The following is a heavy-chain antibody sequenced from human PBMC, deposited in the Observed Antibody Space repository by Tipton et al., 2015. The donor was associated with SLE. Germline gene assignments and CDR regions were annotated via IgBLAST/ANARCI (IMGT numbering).Heavy chain of an antibody. V-gene: IGHV4-59*08. CDR1: GGSISRYY. D-gene: IGHD3-22*01. CDR2: IYYSGST. CDR3: ARHYYYDSSGYYYDAFDI. Sequence: LRLSCTVSGGSISRYYWSWIRQPPGKGLEWIGYIYYSGSTNYNPSLKSRVTISVDTSKNQFSLKLSSVTAADTAVYYCARHYYYDSSGYYYDAFDIWGQGTMVTVSS. J-gene: IGHJ3*02.